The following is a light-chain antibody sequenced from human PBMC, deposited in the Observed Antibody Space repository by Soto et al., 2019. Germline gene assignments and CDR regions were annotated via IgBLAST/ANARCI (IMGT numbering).Light chain of an antibody. CDR2: AAS. Sequence: DIVLTQSPATLSVSPGERATLSCRASQPVGSTLAWYQQKPGQAPRLLIYAASTRAPGILARFSGSGSGTEFTLTINSLQSEDFAVYYCQHYHTLPLTFGGGAKVEIK. CDR3: QHYHTLPLT. J-gene: IGKJ4*01. V-gene: IGKV3-15*01. CDR1: QPVGST.